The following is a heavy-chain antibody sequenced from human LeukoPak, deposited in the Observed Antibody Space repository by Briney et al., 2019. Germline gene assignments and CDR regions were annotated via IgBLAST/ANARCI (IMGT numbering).Heavy chain of an antibody. D-gene: IGHD1-14*01. V-gene: IGHV3-7*01. CDR2: IEQDGSEK. CDR3: ARGSDNTSPDFDY. Sequence: PGGSLRLSCAASGFTFSSYWMSWVRQAPGAGLEWVANIEQDGSEKYYVDSVKGRITISRDNAKNSLYLQMNSLRDEDTAVYYCARGSDNTSPDFDYWGQGTLVTVSS. J-gene: IGHJ4*02. CDR1: GFTFSSYW.